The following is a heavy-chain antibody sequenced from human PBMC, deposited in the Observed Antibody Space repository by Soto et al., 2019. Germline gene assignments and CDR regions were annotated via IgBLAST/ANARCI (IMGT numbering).Heavy chain of an antibody. D-gene: IGHD3-16*02. CDR3: GKTPVIQGADH. V-gene: IGHV1-3*01. CDR1: GYTFTSYA. J-gene: IGHJ4*02. CDR2: INAGNGNT. Sequence: ASVKVSCKASGYTFTSYAMHWVRQAPGQRLEWMGWINAGNGNTKYSQKFQGRVTITRDTSASTAYMELSSLRSENSVVFNWGKTPVIQGADHGGWGTLV.